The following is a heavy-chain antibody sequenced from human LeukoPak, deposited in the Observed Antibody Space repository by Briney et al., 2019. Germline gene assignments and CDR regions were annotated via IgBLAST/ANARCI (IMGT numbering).Heavy chain of an antibody. D-gene: IGHD3-22*01. V-gene: IGHV1-18*01. CDR2: ISAYNGNT. Sequence: ASVKVSCKASGYTFTNYGISWVRQAPGQGLEWMGWISAYNGNTNYAQKVQDRVTMTTDTSTSTAYMELRSLRSDDTAVYYRARLNNVGYYDSSGYYTWGQGTLVTVSS. CDR3: ARLNNVGYYDSSGYYT. CDR1: GYTFTNYG. J-gene: IGHJ5*02.